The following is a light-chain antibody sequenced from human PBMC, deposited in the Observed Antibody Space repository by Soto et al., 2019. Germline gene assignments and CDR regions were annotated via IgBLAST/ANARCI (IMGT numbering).Light chain of an antibody. CDR1: QSVSSSY. CDR2: GAS. CDR3: QQYGSSPRIT. J-gene: IGKJ5*01. Sequence: EIVLTQSPGTLSLSPGERATLSCRASQSVSSSYLAWYQQKPGQAPRLLIYGASSRATGIPDRFSGSGSGTDFTLTISSLEPEDFAVYYCQQYGSSPRITFCQGTRLEI. V-gene: IGKV3-20*01.